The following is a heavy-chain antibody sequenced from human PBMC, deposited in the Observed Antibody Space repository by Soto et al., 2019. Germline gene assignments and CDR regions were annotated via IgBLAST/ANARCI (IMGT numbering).Heavy chain of an antibody. CDR3: ARDSGIRGSRIVVVRPIDY. Sequence: QVQLVESGGGVVQPGRSLRLSCAASGFTFSSYGMHWVRQAPGKGLEWVAVIWYDGSNKYYADSVKGRFTISRDNSKNPLYLQMNSLRAEDTAVYYCARDSGIRGSRIVVVRPIDYWGQGTLVTVSS. D-gene: IGHD3-22*01. J-gene: IGHJ4*02. CDR1: GFTFSSYG. CDR2: IWYDGSNK. V-gene: IGHV3-33*01.